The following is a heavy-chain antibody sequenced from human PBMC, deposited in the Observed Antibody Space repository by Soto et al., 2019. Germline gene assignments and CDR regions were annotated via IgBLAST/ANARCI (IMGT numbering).Heavy chain of an antibody. V-gene: IGHV4-39*01. CDR3: ARHLYCSSTSCHDAFDI. Sequence: SETLSLTCTASGGSISSSSYYWGWIRQPPGKGLEWIGSIYYSGSTYYNPSLKSRVTISVDTSKNQFSLKLSSVTAADTAVYYCARHLYCSSTSCHDAFDIWGQGTMVTVSS. J-gene: IGHJ3*02. CDR2: IYYSGST. D-gene: IGHD2-2*01. CDR1: GGSISSSSYY.